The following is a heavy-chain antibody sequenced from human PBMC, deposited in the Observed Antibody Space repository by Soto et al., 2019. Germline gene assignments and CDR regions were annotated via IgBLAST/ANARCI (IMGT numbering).Heavy chain of an antibody. D-gene: IGHD4-17*01. Sequence: PSQTLSLTCAISGDSVSSNSAAWNWIRQSPSRGLEWLGRTYFRSKWYTDYVDSVRDRVAINPDTSKNQFSLQMKSVTPEDSAIYFCTRDGVSTETTVILASWGKGPLVTVSS. CDR2: TYFRSKWYT. CDR3: TRDGVSTETTVILAS. V-gene: IGHV6-1*01. CDR1: GDSVSSNSAA. J-gene: IGHJ4*02.